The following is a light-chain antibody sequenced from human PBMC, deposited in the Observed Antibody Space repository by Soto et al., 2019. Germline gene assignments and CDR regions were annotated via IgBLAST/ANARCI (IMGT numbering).Light chain of an antibody. CDR3: QQYNNWPVA. CDR1: QSVSSK. J-gene: IGKJ1*01. Sequence: EIVMTQSPATLSVSPGERATLSCRASQSVSSKLAWYQQKPGQAPRLLIYGASTRATGIPARFSGSGSGTEFTRTISSLQSEDFAVYYCQQYNNWPVAFGQGTKVEIK. CDR2: GAS. V-gene: IGKV3-15*01.